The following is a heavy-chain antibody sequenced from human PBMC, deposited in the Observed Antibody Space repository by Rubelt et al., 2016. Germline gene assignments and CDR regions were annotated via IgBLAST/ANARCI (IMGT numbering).Heavy chain of an antibody. J-gene: IGHJ4*02. V-gene: IGHV5-51*01. CDR3: AIPPGGYSGYEVGEDY. CDR2: IYPGDSDT. D-gene: IGHD5-12*01. Sequence: VESTGESLKISCKGSGYSFTSYWIGWVRQMPGKGLEWMGIIYPGDSDTRYSPSFQGQVTTSADKSISTAYLQWSSLKASDTAMYYCAIPPGGYSGYEVGEDYWGQGTLVTVSS. CDR1: GYSFTSYW.